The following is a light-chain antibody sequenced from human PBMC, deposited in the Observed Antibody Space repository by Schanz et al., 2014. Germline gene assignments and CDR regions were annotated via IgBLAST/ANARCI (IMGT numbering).Light chain of an antibody. Sequence: EIVLTQSPGTLSLSPGERATLSCRASQSVSSGYLAWYQQKPGQAPRLLIYDASSRATGIPDRFSGSGSGTDFTLTISSLEPEDFAVYYCQQRSNWPRTFGQGTKVEIK. V-gene: IGKV3D-20*02. CDR3: QQRSNWPRT. J-gene: IGKJ1*01. CDR1: QSVSSGY. CDR2: DAS.